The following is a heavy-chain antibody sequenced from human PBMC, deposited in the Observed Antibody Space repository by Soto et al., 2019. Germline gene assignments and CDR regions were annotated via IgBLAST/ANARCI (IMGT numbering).Heavy chain of an antibody. CDR3: AKSGPTNYFDH. CDR2: ISYDGSNK. J-gene: IGHJ4*02. V-gene: IGHV3-30*18. Sequence: GGSLRLSCAASGFTFSSYGMHWVRQAPGKGLEWVAVISYDGSNKYYADSVKGRFTISRDNSKNTLYLRMNSLRADDTAVYYCAKSGPTNYFDHWGQGTPVTVSS. CDR1: GFTFSSYG.